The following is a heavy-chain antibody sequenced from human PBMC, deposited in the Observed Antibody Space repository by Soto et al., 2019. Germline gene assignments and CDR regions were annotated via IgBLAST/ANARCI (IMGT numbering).Heavy chain of an antibody. CDR1: GGSFSGYY. Sequence: QVQLQQWGAGLLKPSETLSLTCAVYGGSFSGYYWSWIRQPPGKGLEWIGEINHSGSTNYNPSLKSRVTISVDTSKHQLSLKLSSVTAADTAVYYCARRSAAGPWGQGTLVTVSS. V-gene: IGHV4-34*01. D-gene: IGHD6-25*01. J-gene: IGHJ5*02. CDR3: ARRSAAGP. CDR2: INHSGST.